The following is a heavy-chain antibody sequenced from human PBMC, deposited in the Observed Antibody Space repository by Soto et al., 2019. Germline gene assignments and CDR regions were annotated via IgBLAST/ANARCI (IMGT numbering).Heavy chain of an antibody. CDR1: GVSISNSSYY. V-gene: IGHV4-39*01. Sequence: SETLSLTCTVSGVSISNSSYYWGWIRRPPGKGLEWIGTIYYSGITYYNPSLKSRVTISVDTSKNQFSLKLTSVTAADTAVYYCARHGSNWGQGTLVTVYS. J-gene: IGHJ4*02. CDR2: IYYSGIT. CDR3: ARHGSN.